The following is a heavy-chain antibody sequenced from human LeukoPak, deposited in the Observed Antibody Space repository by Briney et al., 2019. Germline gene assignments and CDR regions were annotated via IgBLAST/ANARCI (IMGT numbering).Heavy chain of an antibody. J-gene: IGHJ4*02. CDR2: INTNTGNP. CDR3: ARGGSSGWYYFDY. D-gene: IGHD6-19*01. Sequence: ASVKVSCKASGYTFTAYYIHWVRQAPGQGLEWMGWINTNTGNPTYAQGFTGRFVFSLDTSVSTAYLQISSLKAEDTAVYYCARGGSSGWYYFDYWGQGTLVTVSS. V-gene: IGHV7-4-1*02. CDR1: GYTFTAYY.